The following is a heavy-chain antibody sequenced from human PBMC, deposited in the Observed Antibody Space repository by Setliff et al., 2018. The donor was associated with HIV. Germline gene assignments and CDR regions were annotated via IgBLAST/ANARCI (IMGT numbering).Heavy chain of an antibody. Sequence: ASVKVSCKPSVYTFTTYGLSWVRQAPGQGLDWMGWMNPNTGDTGFAQRFQDRFIMTSDTATNTAFLELKSLTSDDTAVYYCVSRQLGGVDFWGQGTLVTVSS. V-gene: IGHV1-8*02. CDR2: MNPNTGDT. CDR3: VSRQLGGVDF. J-gene: IGHJ4*02. D-gene: IGHD2-8*02. CDR1: VYTFTTYG.